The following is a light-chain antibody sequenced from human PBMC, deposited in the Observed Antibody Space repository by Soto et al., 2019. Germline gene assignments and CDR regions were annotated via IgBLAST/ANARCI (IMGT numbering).Light chain of an antibody. Sequence: EIVLTQSPGTLSLYPGERATLSCRASQSVSSSSLAWYQQKPGQAPRLLIHGASSRAACIPDRFSGSGSGTDFTLTISRLEPEDFAVYYCQQYGSSPFTFGGGTKVEIK. J-gene: IGKJ4*01. CDR2: GAS. CDR3: QQYGSSPFT. CDR1: QSVSSSS. V-gene: IGKV3-20*01.